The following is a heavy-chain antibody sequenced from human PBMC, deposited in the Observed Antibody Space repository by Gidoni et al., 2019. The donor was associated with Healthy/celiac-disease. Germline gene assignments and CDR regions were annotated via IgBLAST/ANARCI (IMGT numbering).Heavy chain of an antibody. Sequence: QVQLQEPGPGLVKPSETLSLTCTVSGGSISSYYWSWIRQPPGKGLEWIGYIYYSGSTNYNPSLKSRVTISVDTSKNQFSLKLSSVTAADTAVYYCARSPPPKVGATDYWGQGTLVTVSS. CDR2: IYYSGST. CDR3: ARSPPPKVGATDY. J-gene: IGHJ4*02. CDR1: GGSISSYY. V-gene: IGHV4-59*01. D-gene: IGHD1-26*01.